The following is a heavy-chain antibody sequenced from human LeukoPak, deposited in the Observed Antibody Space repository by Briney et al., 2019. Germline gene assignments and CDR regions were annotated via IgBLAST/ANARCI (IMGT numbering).Heavy chain of an antibody. D-gene: IGHD3-22*01. V-gene: IGHV3-64D*06. Sequence: GSLRLSCAASGFTFSRYAMHWVRQAPGKGLEYVSAISHNGGTTYYADSVKGRFTISRDNSKNTLYLQMSSLRAEDTAVYYCVKDDSYYYDSSAYLAWGQGTLVTVSS. CDR2: ISHNGGTT. CDR1: GFTFSRYA. CDR3: VKDDSYYYDSSAYLA. J-gene: IGHJ5*02.